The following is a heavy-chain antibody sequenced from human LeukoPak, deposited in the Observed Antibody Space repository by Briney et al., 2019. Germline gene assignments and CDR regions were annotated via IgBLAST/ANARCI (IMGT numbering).Heavy chain of an antibody. J-gene: IGHJ4*02. CDR2: IKPDGNEK. V-gene: IGHV3-7*04. CDR3: ARDRYYYDNSGAGVPDN. Sequence: TGGSLRLSCAASGFIFRNYWMSWVRQAPGKGLEWVANIKPDGNEKYYVDSMKGRFTISRDNAKNSLYLQMNSLRAEDTAVYYCARDRYYYDNSGAGVPDNWGQGTLVTVFS. D-gene: IGHD3-22*01. CDR1: GFIFRNYW.